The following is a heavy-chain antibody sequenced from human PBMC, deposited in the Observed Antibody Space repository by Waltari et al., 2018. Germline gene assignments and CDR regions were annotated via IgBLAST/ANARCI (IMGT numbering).Heavy chain of an antibody. D-gene: IGHD1-26*01. CDR2: ICYSGNN. CDR3: ARRRLGNIGYFFDN. Sequence: QLLLRESGPGLVQPSEPLSLTCTVSGGSPRTGDSYWAWIRQPPGKGLEWLGHICYSGNNYYNPSLKTRVTISADTSNNQFSLRLTSVTAADSAVYYCARRRLGNIGYFFDNWGQGTLVTVSS. V-gene: IGHV4-39*01. CDR1: GGSPRTGDSY. J-gene: IGHJ4*02.